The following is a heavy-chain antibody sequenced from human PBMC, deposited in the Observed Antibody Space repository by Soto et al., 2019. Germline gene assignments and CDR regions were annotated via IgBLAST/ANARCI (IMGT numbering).Heavy chain of an antibody. Sequence: ASVKVSCTASGYTFTSYGISWVRQAPGQGLEWMGWISAYNGKTNYAQNVQGRVTMTTDTSTGTAYMDLRSLRSDDTAVYYCARGGDVNYYHGMDVWGQGATVTVSS. CDR2: ISAYNGKT. CDR1: GYTFTSYG. CDR3: ARGGDVNYYHGMDV. J-gene: IGHJ6*02. V-gene: IGHV1-18*01. D-gene: IGHD5-12*01.